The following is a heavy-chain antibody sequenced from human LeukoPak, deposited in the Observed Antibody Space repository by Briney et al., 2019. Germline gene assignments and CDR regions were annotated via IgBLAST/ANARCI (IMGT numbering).Heavy chain of an antibody. Sequence: ASVKVSCKASGYTFTGYYMHWVRQAPGQGLEWMGWINPNSGGTNYAQKFQGRVTMTRDTSISTAYMELSRLRSDDTAVYYCARAYYYGSGSSWFDPWGQGTLVTVSS. CDR3: ARAYYYGSGSSWFDP. CDR2: INPNSGGT. CDR1: GYTFTGYY. D-gene: IGHD3-10*01. V-gene: IGHV1-2*02. J-gene: IGHJ5*02.